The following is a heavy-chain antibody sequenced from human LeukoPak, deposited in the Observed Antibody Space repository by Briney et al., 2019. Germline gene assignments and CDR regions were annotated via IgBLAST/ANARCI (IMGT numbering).Heavy chain of an antibody. D-gene: IGHD3-10*01. Sequence: SETLSLTCTVSGGSISSYYWSWIRQPPGKGLEWIGYIYYSGSTNYNPSLKSRVTISVDTSKNQFSLKLSSVAAADTAVYYCARATGYGSGSYNDYWGQGTLVTVSS. J-gene: IGHJ4*02. CDR3: ARATGYGSGSYNDY. CDR1: GGSISSYY. CDR2: IYYSGST. V-gene: IGHV4-59*01.